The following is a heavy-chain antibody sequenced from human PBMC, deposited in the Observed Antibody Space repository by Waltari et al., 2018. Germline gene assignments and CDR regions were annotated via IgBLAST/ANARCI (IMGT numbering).Heavy chain of an antibody. J-gene: IGHJ4*02. CDR3: NAGYGAD. Sequence: EVQLLESGGALVQPGGSLRLSCAASGLTFDNYAMTWVRQRPGKGLEWVSVIIGDGEDTHYAAPVKGRFTISRDNSKKKLYLQMNSLRDEDTAIYYCNAGYGADWGRGTLVTVSS. CDR2: IIGDGEDT. CDR1: GLTFDNYA. V-gene: IGHV3-23*01. D-gene: IGHD5-18*01.